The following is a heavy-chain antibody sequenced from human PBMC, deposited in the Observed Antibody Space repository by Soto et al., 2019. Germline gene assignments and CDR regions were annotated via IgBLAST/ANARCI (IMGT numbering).Heavy chain of an antibody. V-gene: IGHV3-15*07. CDR3: TTGRDDLLD. D-gene: IGHD2-15*01. Sequence: EVQLVESGGGLVKPGGSLRLSCAVSGFTFDKVWMNWVRQAPGKGLEWVGRIKSKTDGGKTDYAAPVKSRFTISRDDSKNMLYLQMNSLKTEDTCMYFGTTGRDDLLDWGQGTLVTVSS. CDR2: IKSKTDGGKT. J-gene: IGHJ4*02. CDR1: GFTFDKVW.